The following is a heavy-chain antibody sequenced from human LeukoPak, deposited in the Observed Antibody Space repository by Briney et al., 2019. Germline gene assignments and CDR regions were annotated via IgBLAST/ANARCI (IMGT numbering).Heavy chain of an antibody. CDR1: GFTFSSYD. CDR3: ARGRKFGTNTRIAADGPRDY. V-gene: IGHV3-13*01. J-gene: IGHJ4*02. D-gene: IGHD6-13*01. CDR2: IGTAGDT. Sequence: GGSLRLSCAASGFTFSSYDMHWVRQATGKGLEWVSAIGTAGDTYYPGSVKGRFTISRENAKNSLYLQMNSLRAGDTAVYYCARGRKFGTNTRIAADGPRDYWGQGTLVTVSS.